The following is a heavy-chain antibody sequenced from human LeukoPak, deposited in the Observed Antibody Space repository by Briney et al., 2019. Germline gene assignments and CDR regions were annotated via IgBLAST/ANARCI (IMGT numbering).Heavy chain of an antibody. D-gene: IGHD3-10*01. CDR2: IYYSGST. Sequence: PSETLSLTCTVSGDSISSYYWSWIRQPPGKGLEWIGYIYYSGSTNYNPSLKSRVTISVDTSKNQFSLKLSSVTAADTAVYYCARQGAGVPFDYWGRGTLVTVSS. CDR3: ARQGAGVPFDY. J-gene: IGHJ4*02. V-gene: IGHV4-59*08. CDR1: GDSISSYY.